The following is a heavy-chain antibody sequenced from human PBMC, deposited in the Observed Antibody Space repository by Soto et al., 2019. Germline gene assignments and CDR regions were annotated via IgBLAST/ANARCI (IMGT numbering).Heavy chain of an antibody. D-gene: IGHD2-21*02. V-gene: IGHV1-2*02. J-gene: IGHJ4*02. CDR2: INPNTGGT. Sequence: GASVKVSCKASGYTFTDYYIHWLRQAPGQGLEWMGWINPNTGGTNYAQRFQGRVTMTRDTSISTAYMELSRLTSDDTALYYCARQLAYCGGDCYTEPIDYWGQGTLVTASS. CDR1: GYTFTDYY. CDR3: ARQLAYCGGDCYTEPIDY.